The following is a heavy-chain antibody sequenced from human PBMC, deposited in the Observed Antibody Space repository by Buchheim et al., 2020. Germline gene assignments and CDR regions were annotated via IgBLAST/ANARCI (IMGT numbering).Heavy chain of an antibody. CDR3: ARFYDFFRPGAYYYGMDV. CDR2: IYYSGST. D-gene: IGHD3-3*01. V-gene: IGHV4-30-4*01. CDR1: GGSISNGDYY. Sequence: QVQLQESGPGLVKPSQTLSLTCTVSGGSISNGDYYWSWIRQPPGKGLEWIGYIYYSGSTYYNPSLKSRVAISIDTSKNQFSLKLSSVTAADTAVYYCARFYDFFRPGAYYYGMDVWGQGTT. J-gene: IGHJ6*02.